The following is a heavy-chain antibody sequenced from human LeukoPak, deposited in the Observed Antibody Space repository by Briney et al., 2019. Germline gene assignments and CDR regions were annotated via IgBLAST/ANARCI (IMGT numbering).Heavy chain of an antibody. J-gene: IGHJ4*02. CDR3: TKEDYGDYSSRPHVDY. D-gene: IGHD4-17*01. Sequence: GGSLRLSCAASGFTFSNFRMTWVRQPPGKGLEWVSSISGSSSYIYYADSLQGRFTISRDNAKKSLYLQMNSLRAEDTAVYYCTKEDYGDYSSRPHVDYWGQGILVTVSS. CDR1: GFTFSNFR. CDR2: ISGSSSYI. V-gene: IGHV3-21*01.